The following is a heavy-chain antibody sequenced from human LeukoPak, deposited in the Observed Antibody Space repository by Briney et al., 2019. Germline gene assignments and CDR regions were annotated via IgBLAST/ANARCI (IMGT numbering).Heavy chain of an antibody. CDR1: GYTFTGYY. D-gene: IGHD6-6*01. V-gene: IGHV1-2*02. CDR3: ARDREYSSSSGAFDI. CDR2: INPNSGGT. J-gene: IGHJ3*02. Sequence: GASVKVSCKASGYTFTGYYMHWVRQAPGQGLEWMGWINPNSGGTNYAQKFQGRVTMTRDTSISTAYMELSRLRSDDTAVYYCARDREYSSSSGAFDIWGQGTMVTVSS.